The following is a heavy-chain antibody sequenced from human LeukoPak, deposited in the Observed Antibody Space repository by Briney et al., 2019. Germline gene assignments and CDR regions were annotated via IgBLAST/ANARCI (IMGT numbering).Heavy chain of an antibody. J-gene: IGHJ4*02. V-gene: IGHV3-30*03. CDR2: ISYDGSNK. CDR1: GFTFSSYG. CDR3: ARGYSNYVLPFDY. Sequence: GGSLRLSCAASGFTFSSYGMHWVRQAPGKGLEWVAVISYDGSNKYYADSVKGRFTISRDNSKNTLYLQMNSLRAEDTAVYYCARGYSNYVLPFDYWGQGTLVTVSS. D-gene: IGHD4-11*01.